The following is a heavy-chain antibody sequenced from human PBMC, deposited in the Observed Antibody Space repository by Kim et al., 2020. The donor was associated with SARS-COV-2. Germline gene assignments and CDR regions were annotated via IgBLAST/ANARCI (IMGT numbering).Heavy chain of an antibody. CDR2: IWYDGSNK. Sequence: GGSLRLSCAASGFTFSSYGMHWVRQAPGKGLEWVAVIWYDGSNKYYADSVKGRFTISRDNSKNTLYLQMNSLRAEDTAVYYCARDFHYLTAMVHYFDYWGQGTLVTVSS. V-gene: IGHV3-33*01. J-gene: IGHJ4*02. D-gene: IGHD5-18*01. CDR1: GFTFSSYG. CDR3: ARDFHYLTAMVHYFDY.